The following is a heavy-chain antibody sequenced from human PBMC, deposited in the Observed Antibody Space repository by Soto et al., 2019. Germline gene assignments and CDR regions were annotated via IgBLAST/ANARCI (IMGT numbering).Heavy chain of an antibody. V-gene: IGHV6-1*01. CDR1: GDSISSNSAA. D-gene: IGHD2-15*01. CDR2: TFYRSKYFT. Sequence: KQSQTLSLTCAISGDSISSNSAAWNWIRQSPSRGLEWLGRTFYRSKYFTDYALSVKSRITINPDTSKNQFSLQLNSVTPEDTAVYYCARTYRFSCNDGICYRNAFDVWGQGTVVTVSS. CDR3: ARTYRFSCNDGICYRNAFDV. J-gene: IGHJ3*01.